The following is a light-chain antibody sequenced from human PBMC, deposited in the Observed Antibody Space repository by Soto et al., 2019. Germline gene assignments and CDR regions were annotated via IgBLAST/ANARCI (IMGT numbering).Light chain of an antibody. CDR2: GAS. J-gene: IGKJ1*01. Sequence: EIVLTQSPGTLSLSPGERATLSCRASQSVSSNYLAWYQHKPGQAPSLLIYGASSRATGIPDRFSGSGSGTDFTLTINRLGPEDFAVYYCQQYGSSPWTFGQGTKVDIK. V-gene: IGKV3-20*01. CDR3: QQYGSSPWT. CDR1: QSVSSNY.